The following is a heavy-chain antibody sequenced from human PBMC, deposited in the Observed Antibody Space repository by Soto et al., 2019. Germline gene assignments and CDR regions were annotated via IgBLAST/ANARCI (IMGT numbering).Heavy chain of an antibody. D-gene: IGHD6-19*01. CDR3: ARDAYISGYYQFDY. CDR1: GFTFSSYW. Sequence: GGSLRLSCAASGFTFSSYWMHWVRQVPGKGLVWVSRIHFDGSTTHYADSVKGRFTISRDNAKNTLSLQMNSLRAEDTAVYYCARDAYISGYYQFDYWGQGTLVTAPQ. J-gene: IGHJ4*02. V-gene: IGHV3-74*01. CDR2: IHFDGSTT.